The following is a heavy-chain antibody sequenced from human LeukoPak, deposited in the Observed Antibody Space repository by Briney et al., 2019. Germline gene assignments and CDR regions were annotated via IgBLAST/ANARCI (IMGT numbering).Heavy chain of an antibody. CDR1: VYTLTELS. J-gene: IGHJ3*02. V-gene: IGHV1-24*01. D-gene: IGHD2-2*01. CDR3: ATDKVVPAAYDAFDI. CDR2: FDPEDGET. Sequence: ASVKVSCKVSVYTLTELSMHWVRQAPGKGLEWMGGFDPEDGETIYAQKFQGRVTMTEDTSTDTAYMELSSLRSEDTAVYYCATDKVVPAAYDAFDIWGQGTMVTVSS.